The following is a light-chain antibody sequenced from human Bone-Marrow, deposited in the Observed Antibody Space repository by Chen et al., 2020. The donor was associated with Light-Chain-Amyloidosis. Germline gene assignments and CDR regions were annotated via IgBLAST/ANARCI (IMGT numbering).Light chain of an antibody. J-gene: IGLJ1*01. CDR1: SSDVGGYNY. V-gene: IGLV2-8*01. CDR3: SSYAGSNNLV. CDR2: EVS. Sequence: QSALTQPPSASGSPGQSLTISCTGTSSDVGGYNYVSWYQQHPGKAPKLMIYEVSKRPSGVPHRFSGSKSGNTASLTVSGLQAEDEADYYCSSYAGSNNLVFGTGTEVTVL.